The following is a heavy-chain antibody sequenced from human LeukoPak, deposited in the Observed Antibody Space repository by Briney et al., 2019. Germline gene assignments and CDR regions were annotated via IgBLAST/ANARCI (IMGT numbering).Heavy chain of an antibody. Sequence: ASVKVSCKASGYIFTSYGISWVRQAPGQGLEWMGWISAYNGDRNYAQKLQGRVTMTIDTYARIAYMELRSLRSDDTAMYYCARERDYFDYWGQGTLVTVSS. CDR2: ISAYNGDR. CDR3: ARERDYFDY. J-gene: IGHJ4*02. CDR1: GYIFTSYG. V-gene: IGHV1-18*01.